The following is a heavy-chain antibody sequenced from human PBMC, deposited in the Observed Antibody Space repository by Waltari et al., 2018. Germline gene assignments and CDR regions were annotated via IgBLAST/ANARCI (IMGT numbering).Heavy chain of an antibody. V-gene: IGHV3-23*03. CDR2: IYSGGST. CDR1: GFTFSSYA. J-gene: IGHJ4*02. CDR3: AKDGRGTWFGELAISYFDY. D-gene: IGHD3-10*01. Sequence: EVQLLESGGGLVQPGGSLRLSCAASGFTFSSYAMSWVRQAPGKGLEWVSVIYSGGSTYYADSVKGRFTISRDNSKNTLYLQMNSLRAEDTAVYYCAKDGRGTWFGELAISYFDYWGQGTLVNVSS.